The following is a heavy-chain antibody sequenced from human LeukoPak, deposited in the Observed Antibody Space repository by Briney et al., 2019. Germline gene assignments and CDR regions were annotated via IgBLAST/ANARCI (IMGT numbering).Heavy chain of an antibody. CDR3: ARVSRDGYNYYYFDY. Sequence: SETLSLTCTVSGGSISSGDHYWSWIRQPPGKGLEWIGYIYYSGSTYYNPSLKSRVTISVDTSKNQFSLKLSSVTAADTAVYYCARVSRDGYNYYYFDYWGQGTLVTVSS. CDR2: IYYSGST. J-gene: IGHJ4*02. V-gene: IGHV4-30-4*01. D-gene: IGHD5-24*01. CDR1: GGSISSGDHY.